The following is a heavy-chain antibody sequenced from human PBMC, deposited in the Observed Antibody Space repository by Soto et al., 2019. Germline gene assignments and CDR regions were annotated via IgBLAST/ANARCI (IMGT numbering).Heavy chain of an antibody. Sequence: ASVKVSCKASGYSFTGYSMHWVRQAPGQGLEWMGWINGNSGGTKYAQKFQGRVTMTRDTSIITAYMELSRLTSDDTAVYYCAREYCTDSGCSPFFDYWGQGTLVTVSS. V-gene: IGHV1-2*02. CDR1: GYSFTGYS. CDR3: AREYCTDSGCSPFFDY. CDR2: INGNSGGT. J-gene: IGHJ4*02. D-gene: IGHD2-15*01.